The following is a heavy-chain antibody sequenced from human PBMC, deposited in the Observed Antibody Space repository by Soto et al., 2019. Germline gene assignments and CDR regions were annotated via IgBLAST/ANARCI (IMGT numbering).Heavy chain of an antibody. J-gene: IGHJ4*02. V-gene: IGHV3-23*01. CDR2: ISDSGGST. Sequence: EVQLLESGGGLVQPGGSLRLSCAASGFTFSSYAMNWVRQAPGKGLEWVSGISDSGGSTYYADSVKGRFTISRDNSKNMLYLQMNSLRAEDTAVYYSAKAMVRGVILLYYFDYWGQGTLVTVSS. CDR3: AKAMVRGVILLYYFDY. CDR1: GFTFSSYA. D-gene: IGHD3-10*01.